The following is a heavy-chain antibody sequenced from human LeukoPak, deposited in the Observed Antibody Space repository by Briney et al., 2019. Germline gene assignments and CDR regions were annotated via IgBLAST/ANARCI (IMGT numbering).Heavy chain of an antibody. Sequence: SETLSLTCTVSGGSISSSRYYWGWVRQPPGKGLEWIGSISFSGSTCYNPSLRSRVTISEDTSKNQFSLKLSSVTAADTAVYYCARRSDSSGYYFFDYWGQGTLVTVSS. CDR2: ISFSGST. J-gene: IGHJ4*02. CDR3: ARRSDSSGYYFFDY. CDR1: GGSISSSRYY. D-gene: IGHD3-22*01. V-gene: IGHV4-39*01.